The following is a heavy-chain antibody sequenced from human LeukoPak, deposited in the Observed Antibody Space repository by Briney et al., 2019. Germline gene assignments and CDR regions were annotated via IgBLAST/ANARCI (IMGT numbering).Heavy chain of an antibody. D-gene: IGHD3-3*01. Sequence: GASVKVSCKASGGTFSSYAISWVRQAPGQGLEWMGGIIPIFGTANYAQKFQGRVTITADESTSTAYMELSSLRSEDTAVYYCARVIDPPYDFWSSGDYYYYMDVWGKGTTVTVSS. CDR2: IIPIFGTA. CDR1: GGTFSSYA. J-gene: IGHJ6*03. V-gene: IGHV1-69*01. CDR3: ARVIDPPYDFWSSGDYYYYMDV.